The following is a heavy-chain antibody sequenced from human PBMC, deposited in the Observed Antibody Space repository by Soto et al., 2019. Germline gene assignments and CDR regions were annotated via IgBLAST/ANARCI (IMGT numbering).Heavy chain of an antibody. Sequence: QVQLLQSGAEVEKSGASVKVSCKASGYSFTAYYIHWVRQAPGQGLEWMGWINPDSGGTDYAQKXGGWGCVHRXTXTXTXXMERTRLKSNDTAVYYCARAGGRDGSRSDRGGYDSWGQGAQVTVSS. CDR3: ARAGGRDGSRSDRGGYDS. J-gene: IGHJ4*02. V-gene: IGHV1-2*04. CDR2: INPDSGGT. CDR1: GYSFTAYY. D-gene: IGHD1-26*01.